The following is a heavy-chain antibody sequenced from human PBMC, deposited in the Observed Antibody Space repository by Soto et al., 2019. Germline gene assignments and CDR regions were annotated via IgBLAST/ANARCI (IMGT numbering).Heavy chain of an antibody. CDR3: ARDRYGYFPLDY. CDR1: GFTFSRYA. V-gene: IGHV3-30-3*01. J-gene: IGHJ4*02. D-gene: IGHD3-22*01. Sequence: GGSLRLSCAASGFTFSRYAMHWVRQAPGKGLEWVAVISYDGSNKYYADSVKGRFTISRDNSKNTLYLQMNSLRAEDTAVYYCARDRYGYFPLDYWGQGTLVTVSS. CDR2: ISYDGSNK.